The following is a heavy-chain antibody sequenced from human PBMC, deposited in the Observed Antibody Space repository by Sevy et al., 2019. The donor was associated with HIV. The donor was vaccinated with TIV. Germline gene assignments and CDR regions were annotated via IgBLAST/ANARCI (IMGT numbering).Heavy chain of an antibody. CDR1: GFTFSKYS. D-gene: IGHD2-8*01. CDR2: FSFGCGRI. CDR3: AREGCTKPHDY. Sequence: GGSLRLSCAASGFTFSKYSMSWVRHAPGKGLEWVSTFSFGCGRINYADSVKGRFTISRDDSKNTLYLQMNSLRAEDTAVYYCAREGCTKPHDYWGQGTLVTVSS. J-gene: IGHJ4*02. V-gene: IGHV3-23*01.